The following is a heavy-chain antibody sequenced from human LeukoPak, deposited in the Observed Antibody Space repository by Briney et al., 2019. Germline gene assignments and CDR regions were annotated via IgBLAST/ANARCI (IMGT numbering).Heavy chain of an antibody. J-gene: IGHJ4*02. CDR1: GFTFSTFW. D-gene: IGHD6-19*01. V-gene: IGHV3-7*01. CDR3: ARVGGYSSGWYFSS. Sequence: GGSLRLSCAASGFTFSTFWMSWVRQAPGKGLEWVANIKQDGSEKNYVDSVKGRFTISRDNAKNSLYLQMNSLRAEDTAVYYCARVGGYSSGWYFSSWGQGTLVTVSS. CDR2: IKQDGSEK.